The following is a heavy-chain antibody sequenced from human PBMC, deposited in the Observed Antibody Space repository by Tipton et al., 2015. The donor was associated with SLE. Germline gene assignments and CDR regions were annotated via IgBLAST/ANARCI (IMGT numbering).Heavy chain of an antibody. CDR2: ISGSGGST. CDR1: GFTFSSYA. Sequence: SLRLSCAASGFTFSSYAMSWVRQAPGKGLEWVSTISGSGGSTRYADSVKGRFTISRDNSKNTLYLQMNSLRGEDTAVYYCAKETVAARPYYFDYWGQGTLVTVSS. D-gene: IGHD6-6*01. V-gene: IGHV3-23*01. CDR3: AKETVAARPYYFDY. J-gene: IGHJ4*02.